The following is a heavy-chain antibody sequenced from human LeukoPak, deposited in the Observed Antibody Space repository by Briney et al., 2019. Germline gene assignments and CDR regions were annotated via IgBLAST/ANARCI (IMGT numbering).Heavy chain of an antibody. CDR3: AGDYVWGSYRLI. CDR2: INHSGST. V-gene: IGHV4-34*01. D-gene: IGHD3-16*02. CDR1: GGSLSGYY. J-gene: IGHJ4*02. Sequence: SETLSLTCAVYGGSLSGYYWSWIRQPPGKGLEWIGEINHSGSTNYNPSLKSRVTISVDTSKNQFSLKLSSVTAADTAVYYCAGDYVWGSYRLIWGQGTLVTVSP.